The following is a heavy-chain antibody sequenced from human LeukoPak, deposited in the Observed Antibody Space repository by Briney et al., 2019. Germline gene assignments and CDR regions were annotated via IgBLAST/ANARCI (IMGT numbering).Heavy chain of an antibody. D-gene: IGHD5-18*01. CDR3: ARDGLYNYGYSYFDY. CDR2: FHITEST. Sequence: SETLSLTCTVSGGSFSSYHWSWSRLPAGKGLEWIGRFHITESTNYNPSLKSRVPMSIDTSKNQFSLKLTSVTAADTAVYYCARDGLYNYGYSYFDYWGQGTLVTVFS. V-gene: IGHV4-4*07. CDR1: GGSFSSYH. J-gene: IGHJ4*02.